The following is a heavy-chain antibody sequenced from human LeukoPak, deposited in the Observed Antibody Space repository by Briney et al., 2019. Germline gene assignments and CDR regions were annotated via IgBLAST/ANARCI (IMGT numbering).Heavy chain of an antibody. CDR3: AKGDIVATMYYFDY. Sequence: PGGSLRLSCAASGFTFSSYAMSWVRQAPGKGLEWASAISGSGGSTYYADSVKGRFTISRDNSKNTLYLQMNSLRAEDTAVYYCAKGDIVATMYYFDYWGQGTLVTVSS. J-gene: IGHJ4*02. D-gene: IGHD5-12*01. CDR2: ISGSGGST. CDR1: GFTFSSYA. V-gene: IGHV3-23*01.